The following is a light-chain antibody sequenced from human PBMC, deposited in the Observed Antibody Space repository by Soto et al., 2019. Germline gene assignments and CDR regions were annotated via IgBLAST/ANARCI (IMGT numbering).Light chain of an antibody. V-gene: IGLV1-40*01. J-gene: IGLJ3*02. Sequence: AVVTQPPSVSGAPGQRVTISCTGSSSNIGAGYDVHWYQQLPGTAPKLLIYGNSNRPSGVPDRFSGSKSGTSASLAITGLRAEDEADYYCQSYDSSLSGWVFGGGTKVTVL. CDR3: QSYDSSLSGWV. CDR1: SSNIGAGYD. CDR2: GNS.